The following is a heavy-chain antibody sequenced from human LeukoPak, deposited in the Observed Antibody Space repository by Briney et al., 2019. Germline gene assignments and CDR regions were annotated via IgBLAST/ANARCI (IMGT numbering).Heavy chain of an antibody. CDR1: GGTFSSYA. D-gene: IGHD2-2*02. J-gene: IGHJ3*02. CDR3: ARHGGDIVVVPAAIHAHDAFDI. CDR2: IIPILGIA. Sequence: SVKVSCKASGGTFSSYAISWVRQAPGQGLEWMGRIIPILGIANYAQKFQGRVTITADKSTSTAYMELSSLRSEDTAVYYCARHGGDIVVVPAAIHAHDAFDIWGQGTMVTVSS. V-gene: IGHV1-69*04.